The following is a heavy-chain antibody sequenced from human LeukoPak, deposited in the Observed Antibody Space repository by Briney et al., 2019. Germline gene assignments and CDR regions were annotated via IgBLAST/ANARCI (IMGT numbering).Heavy chain of an antibody. V-gene: IGHV3-21*01. CDR2: ITATSRHI. CDR1: GVTFSGYS. Sequence: GGSLRLSCAAPGVTFSGYSVNWVRQAPGKGLEWVSAITATSRHIYYADSVKGRFTISRDNAKNSLYLQMNSLRAEDTAVYYCARGTPSSSGWLYYGMDVWGQGTTVTVSS. D-gene: IGHD6-19*01. CDR3: ARGTPSSSGWLYYGMDV. J-gene: IGHJ6*02.